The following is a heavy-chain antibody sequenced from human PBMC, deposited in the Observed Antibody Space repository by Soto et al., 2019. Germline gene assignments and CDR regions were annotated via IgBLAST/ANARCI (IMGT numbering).Heavy chain of an antibody. D-gene: IGHD1-7*01. Sequence: GGSLRLSCAASGFTFSSYAMSWVRQAPGKGLEWVSAISGSGGSTYYADSVKGRFTISRDNSKNTLYLQMNSLRAEDPAVYYRAEGPGWNFEAFYILGQGTMGTV. CDR3: AEGPGWNFEAFYI. J-gene: IGHJ3*02. V-gene: IGHV3-23*01. CDR1: GFTFSSYA. CDR2: ISGSGGST.